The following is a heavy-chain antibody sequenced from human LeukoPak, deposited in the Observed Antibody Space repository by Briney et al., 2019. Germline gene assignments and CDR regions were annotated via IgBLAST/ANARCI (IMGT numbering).Heavy chain of an antibody. Sequence: GESLKISCKGSGYSFPTYWIAWWRQMPGKGLEWMGIIYPDESNIRYSPSFQGQVTISADKSISTAYLQWSSLKASDTAMYYCARPPSRGYSSSFEYWGQGTLVTVSS. CDR2: IYPDESNI. CDR3: ARPPSRGYSSSFEY. CDR1: GYSFPTYW. V-gene: IGHV5-51*01. D-gene: IGHD2-2*03. J-gene: IGHJ4*02.